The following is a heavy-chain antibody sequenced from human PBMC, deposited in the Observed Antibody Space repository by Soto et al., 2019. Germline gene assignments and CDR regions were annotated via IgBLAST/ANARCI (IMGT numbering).Heavy chain of an antibody. D-gene: IGHD6-13*01. J-gene: IGHJ6*02. CDR2: IYYSGST. Sequence: PSGTLSLTCTGSGGSISSYYWSWIRQPPGKGLEWIGYIYYSGSTNYNPSLKSRVTISVDTSKNQFSLKLSSVTAADTVVYYCARGTSIAAAGHYYYYGMDVWGQGTTVTVSS. CDR3: ARGTSIAAAGHYYYYGMDV. CDR1: GGSISSYY. V-gene: IGHV4-59*01.